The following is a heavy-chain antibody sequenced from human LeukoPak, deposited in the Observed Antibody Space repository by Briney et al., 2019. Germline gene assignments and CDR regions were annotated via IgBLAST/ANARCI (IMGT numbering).Heavy chain of an antibody. V-gene: IGHV3-7*01. D-gene: IGHD6-6*01. CDR3: ARIHSSSSYQTDY. Sequence: GGSLRLSCAASGFTFSSYWMSWVRQAPGKGLEWVANKKQDGSEKYYVDSVKGRFTISRDNAKNSLYLQMNSLRAEDTAVYYCARIHSSSSYQTDYWGQGTLVTVSS. J-gene: IGHJ4*02. CDR1: GFTFSSYW. CDR2: KKQDGSEK.